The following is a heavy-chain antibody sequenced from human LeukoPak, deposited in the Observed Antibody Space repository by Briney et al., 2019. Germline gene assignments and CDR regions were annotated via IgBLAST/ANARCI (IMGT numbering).Heavy chain of an antibody. CDR3: ARGRGAWYYFDY. J-gene: IGHJ4*02. Sequence: ASVKVSCKASGYTFTSYDINWVRQATGQGLEWMGWMNPNSGNTGYAQKFQGRVTITRNTSISTAYMELSSLRSEDTAVYYCARGRGAWYYFDYWGQGTLVTVSS. CDR2: MNPNSGNT. D-gene: IGHD2-15*01. V-gene: IGHV1-8*03. CDR1: GYTFTSYD.